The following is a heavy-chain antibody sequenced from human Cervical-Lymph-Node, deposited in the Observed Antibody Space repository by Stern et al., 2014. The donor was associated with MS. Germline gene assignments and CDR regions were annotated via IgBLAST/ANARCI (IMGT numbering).Heavy chain of an antibody. CDR1: GFTFSSYW. CDR2: LNSDGPTT. J-gene: IGHJ4*02. D-gene: IGHD2-15*01. CDR3: ARGYCSGGSCYLFDY. V-gene: IGHV3-74*02. Sequence: EVQLVESGGGLVQPGGSLRLSCATSGFTFSSYWMHWVRQAPGKGLEWVSRLNSDGPTTVYADSVKGRFTISRDNAKNTVYLQMNSLTAEDTALYYCARGYCSGGSCYLFDYWGQGTLVTVSS.